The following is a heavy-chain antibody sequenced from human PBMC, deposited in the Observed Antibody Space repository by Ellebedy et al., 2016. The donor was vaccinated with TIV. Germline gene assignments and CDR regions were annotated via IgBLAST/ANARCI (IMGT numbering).Heavy chain of an antibody. CDR2: IWYDGSNK. V-gene: IGHV3-33*08. J-gene: IGHJ4*02. CDR3: ARDRDPYYFDY. D-gene: IGHD3-10*01. Sequence: PGGSLRLSCAASGFTFSSYGMHWVRQAPGKGLEWVAVIWYDGSNKYYADSVKGRFTISRDNSKNTLYLKMNSRRAEDTAVYYCARDRDPYYFDYWGQGTLVTVSS. CDR1: GFTFSSYG.